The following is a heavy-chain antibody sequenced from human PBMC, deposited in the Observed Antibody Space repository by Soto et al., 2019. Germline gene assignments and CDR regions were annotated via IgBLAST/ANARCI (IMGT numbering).Heavy chain of an antibody. J-gene: IGHJ6*03. CDR1: GFTFSSYS. CDR2: ISSSGSEK. D-gene: IGHD1-1*01. V-gene: IGHV3-21*01. CDR3: ARDSELAGTDYYYMDV. Sequence: GGSLRLSCAASGFTFSSYSMNWVRQAPGKGLEWVSSISSSGSEKYYADSVKGRFTISRDNAKNSLYLQMNSLRAEDTAVYYCARDSELAGTDYYYMDVWGKGTKVTVSS.